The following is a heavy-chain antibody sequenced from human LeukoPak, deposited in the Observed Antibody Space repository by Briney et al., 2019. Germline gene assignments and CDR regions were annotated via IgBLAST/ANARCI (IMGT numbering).Heavy chain of an antibody. V-gene: IGHV3-74*03. D-gene: IGHD3-22*01. CDR3: AIETDSSAYYLDY. CDR2: INSDASGT. J-gene: IGHJ4*02. Sequence: GGSLRLSCAASGFTFSSYWMHWVRQAPGEGLVWVSRINSDASGTTYADSVKGRFTISRDNPRNTLYLQMNNVGAEDTAVYYCAIETDSSAYYLDYWGQGTLVTVSS. CDR1: GFTFSSYW.